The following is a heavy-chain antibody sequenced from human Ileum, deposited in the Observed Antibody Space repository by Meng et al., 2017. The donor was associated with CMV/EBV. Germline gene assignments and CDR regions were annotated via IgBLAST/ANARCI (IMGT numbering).Heavy chain of an antibody. CDR1: GYTFTGYY. D-gene: IGHD3-22*01. CDR3: AREDSSGYYGIDY. Sequence: QVQPVPSGAEVKKPGASVKVSCKASGYTFTGYYMHWVRQAPGQGLEWMGWINPNSGGTNYAQKFQGRVTMTRDTSISTAYMELSRLRSDDTAVYYCAREDSSGYYGIDYWGQGTLVTVSS. V-gene: IGHV1-2*02. J-gene: IGHJ4*02. CDR2: INPNSGGT.